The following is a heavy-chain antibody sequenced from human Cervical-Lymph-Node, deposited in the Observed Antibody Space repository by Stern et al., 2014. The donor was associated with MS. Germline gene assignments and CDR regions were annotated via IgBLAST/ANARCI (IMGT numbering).Heavy chain of an antibody. CDR3: ARGLLCIENAFDI. CDR2: SSDYNGKT. CDR1: GYTFTSNG. V-gene: IGHV1-18*01. J-gene: IGHJ3*02. D-gene: IGHD2-2*01. Sequence: QVQLVQSGAEVKKPGASVTVSCKASGYTFTSNGISWVRQAPGQGLEWMGWSSDYNGKTNVSRKFQGRFTMTSDTSTITAYMELRSLRSDDTAVYYCARGLLCIENAFDIWGQGTMVTVSS.